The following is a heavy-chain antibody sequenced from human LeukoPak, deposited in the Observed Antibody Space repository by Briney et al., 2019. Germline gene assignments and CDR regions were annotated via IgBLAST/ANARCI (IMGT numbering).Heavy chain of an antibody. J-gene: IGHJ5*02. CDR3: ARQRRPGERGWLRLAT. Sequence: SVKVSCKASGGTFSSYAISWVRQAPGQGLEWMGRIIPIFGTANYAQKFQGRVTTTTDESTNTAYMELSSLRSEDTAVYYCARQRRPGERGWLRLATWGQGTLVTVSS. CDR2: IIPIFGTA. V-gene: IGHV1-69*05. D-gene: IGHD5-12*01. CDR1: GGTFSSYA.